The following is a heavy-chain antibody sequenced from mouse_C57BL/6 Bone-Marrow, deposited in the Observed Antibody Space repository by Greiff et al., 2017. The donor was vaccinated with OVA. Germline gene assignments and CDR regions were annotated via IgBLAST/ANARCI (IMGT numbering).Heavy chain of an antibody. CDR1: GYTFTDYN. D-gene: IGHD2-14*01. J-gene: IGHJ1*03. Sequence: EVQLQQSGPELVKPGASVKIPCKASGYTFTDYNMDWVKQSHGKSLEWIGDINPNNGGTIYNQKFKGKATLTVDKSSSTAYMELRSLTSEDTAVYYGARRTYDRGSWYFDVWGTGTTVTVSS. CDR3: ARRTYDRGSWYFDV. V-gene: IGHV1-18*01. CDR2: INPNNGGT.